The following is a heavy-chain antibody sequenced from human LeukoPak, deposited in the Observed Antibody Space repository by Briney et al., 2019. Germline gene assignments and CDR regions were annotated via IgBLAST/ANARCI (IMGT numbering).Heavy chain of an antibody. CDR3: ARLDCISNTCYNY. V-gene: IGHV4-59*08. CDR2: INYSGNS. D-gene: IGHD2-21*01. CDR1: GDSITSDY. Sequence: SETLSLTCIVSGDSITSDYWSWIRQSPGKALEWIGYINYSGNSEYNPSLKSRVTISVDRSKKQVSLKMTSVTAADTAVYYCARLDCISNTCYNYWALGALVTVSS. J-gene: IGHJ4*02.